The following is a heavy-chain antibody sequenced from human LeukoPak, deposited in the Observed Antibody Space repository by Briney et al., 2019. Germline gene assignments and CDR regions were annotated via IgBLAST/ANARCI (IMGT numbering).Heavy chain of an antibody. J-gene: IGHJ5*02. CDR3: ARDLRTSSGYYYVGWFDP. CDR2: INPNSGGT. Sequence: GASVKVSCKASGYTFTGYYMHWVRQAPGQGLEWMGWINPNSGGTNYAQKFQGRVTMTRDTSISTAYMELSRLRSDDTAVYYCARDLRTSSGYYYVGWFDPWGQGTLVTVSS. CDR1: GYTFTGYY. D-gene: IGHD3-22*01. V-gene: IGHV1-2*02.